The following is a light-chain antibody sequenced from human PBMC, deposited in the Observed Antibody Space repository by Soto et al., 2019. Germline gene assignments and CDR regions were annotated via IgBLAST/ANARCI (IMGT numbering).Light chain of an antibody. CDR2: GVS. CDR1: QSVSVN. CDR3: QERTGWPPWT. Sequence: EIVMTQSPGTLSVSPGERATLSCRASQSVSVNLAWYQQKPGQAPRLLIYGVSTRATGIPARFSGSESGTEFTLTISSLQSEDFAVYYCQERTGWPPWTFGQGTKVEIE. J-gene: IGKJ1*01. V-gene: IGKV3-15*01.